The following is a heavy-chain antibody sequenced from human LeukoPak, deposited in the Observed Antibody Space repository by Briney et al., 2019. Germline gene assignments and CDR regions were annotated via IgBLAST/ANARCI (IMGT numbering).Heavy chain of an antibody. D-gene: IGHD6-13*01. J-gene: IGHJ4*02. V-gene: IGHV3-66*01. CDR3: ARYTTSYAFDY. CDR1: GFTVGSNY. CDR2: IYSGGST. Sequence: GGSLRLSCAASGFTVGSNYMNWVRQAAGKGLEWVSVIYSGGSTYYADSVKGRFTISRDNSKNTLYLQMNSLRAEDTAVYYCARYTTSYAFDYWGQGTPVTVSS.